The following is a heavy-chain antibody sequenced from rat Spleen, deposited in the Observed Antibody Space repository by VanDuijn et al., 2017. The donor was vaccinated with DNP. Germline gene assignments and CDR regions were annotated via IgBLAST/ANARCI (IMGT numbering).Heavy chain of an antibody. Sequence: EVQLQESGPGPVKPSQSLSLTCSVTAYSITSNYWAWIRKFPGDKMEWMGYIRYSSNTVYNPSLKSRISITRDTSKNQFFLQLNSVTTEDTATYYCARFRATDGVMDAWGQGASVTVSS. D-gene: IGHD1-11*01. V-gene: IGHV3-1*01. CDR3: ARFRATDGVMDA. CDR2: IRYSSNT. CDR1: AYSITSNY. J-gene: IGHJ4*01.